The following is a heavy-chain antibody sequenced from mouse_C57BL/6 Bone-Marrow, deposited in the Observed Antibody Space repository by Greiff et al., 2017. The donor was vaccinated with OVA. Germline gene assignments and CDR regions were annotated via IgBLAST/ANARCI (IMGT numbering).Heavy chain of an antibody. J-gene: IGHJ3*01. CDR2: IYPGDGDT. CDR1: GYAFSSSW. V-gene: IGHV1-82*01. D-gene: IGHD2-1*01. CDR3: ASQIYYGNYVFAY. Sequence: QVQLQHSGPELVKPGASVKISCKASGYAFSSSWMNWVKQRPGKGLEWIGRIYPGDGDTNYNGKFKGKATLTADKSSSTAYMQLSSLTSEDSAVYFCASQIYYGNYVFAYWGQGTLVTVSA.